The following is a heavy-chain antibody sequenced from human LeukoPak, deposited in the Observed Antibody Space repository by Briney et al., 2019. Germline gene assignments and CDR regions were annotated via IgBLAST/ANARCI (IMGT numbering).Heavy chain of an antibody. V-gene: IGHV1-8*01. J-gene: IGHJ6*02. CDR1: GYTFTSYD. CDR3: ARNARYCSGGSCYYYYGMDV. Sequence: ASVNVSCKASGYTFTSYDINWVRQATGQGLEWMGWMNPNSGNTGYAQKFQGRVTMTRNTSISTAYMELSSLRSEDTAVYYCARNARYCSGGSCYYYYGMDVWGQGTTVTVSS. CDR2: MNPNSGNT. D-gene: IGHD2-15*01.